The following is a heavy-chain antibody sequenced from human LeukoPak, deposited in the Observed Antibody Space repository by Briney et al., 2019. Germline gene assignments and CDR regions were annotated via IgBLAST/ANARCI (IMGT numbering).Heavy chain of an antibody. V-gene: IGHV4-39*01. CDR3: VRGWSPDDGRRWFDP. CDR2: IYYSGST. CDR1: GGSISSSSYY. D-gene: IGHD6-19*01. Sequence: SETLSLTCTVSGGSISSSSYYWGWIRQPPGKGLEWIGSIYYSGSTYYNPSLKGRVTISVDMSQNQFSLTMKYVTAADTAVYYCVRGWSPDDGRRWFDPWGQGALVTVSS. J-gene: IGHJ5*02.